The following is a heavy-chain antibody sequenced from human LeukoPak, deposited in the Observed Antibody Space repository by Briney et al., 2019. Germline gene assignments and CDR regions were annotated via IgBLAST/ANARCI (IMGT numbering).Heavy chain of an antibody. CDR2: LYNTGNT. CDR1: GFTVNSNY. V-gene: IGHV3-53*01. J-gene: IGHJ4*02. D-gene: IGHD6-13*01. CDR3: ARLTADGRLYFVD. Sequence: PGGSLRLSCAASGFTVNSNYLSWVRQAPGKGLEWVSTLYNTGNTYYANSVKGRFSISRDNSKNTLFLQMNSLRAEDTAVYYCARLTADGRLYFVDRGPGTLVTVSS.